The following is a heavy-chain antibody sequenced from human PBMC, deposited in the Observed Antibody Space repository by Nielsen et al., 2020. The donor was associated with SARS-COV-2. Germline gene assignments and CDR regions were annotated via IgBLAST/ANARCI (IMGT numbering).Heavy chain of an antibody. D-gene: IGHD1-26*01. Sequence: GGSLRLSCAASGFTFSSYWMHWIRQAPGKGLEWVSYISSSSNYTNYADSVKGRFTISRDNAKNSLYLQMNSLRAEDTAVYYCARQVGARQDYWGQGTLVTVSS. CDR2: ISSSSNYT. CDR3: ARQVGARQDY. CDR1: GFTFSSYW. V-gene: IGHV3-11*03. J-gene: IGHJ4*02.